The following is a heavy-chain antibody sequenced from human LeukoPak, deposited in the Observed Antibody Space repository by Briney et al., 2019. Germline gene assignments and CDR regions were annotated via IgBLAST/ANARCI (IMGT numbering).Heavy chain of an antibody. J-gene: IGHJ2*01. CDR2: IYYSGIT. CDR1: GYSISSGYY. CDR3: ARFKDTGRHWYFDL. D-gene: IGHD2-15*01. Sequence: SETLSLTCTVSGYSISSGYYWSWIRQPPGKGLEWIGYIYYSGITDYNPSLKSRVTISVDTSKNQFSLKLSSVTAADTAVYYCARFKDTGRHWYFDLWGRGTLVTVSS. V-gene: IGHV4-61*01.